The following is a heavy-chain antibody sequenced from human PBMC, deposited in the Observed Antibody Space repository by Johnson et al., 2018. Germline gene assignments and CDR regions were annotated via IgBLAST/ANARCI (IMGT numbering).Heavy chain of an antibody. CDR2: IKSKTDGGTT. CDR3: TTVLLWFGELHGVDV. D-gene: IGHD3-10*01. V-gene: IGHV3-15*01. CDR1: GFTFTNAW. J-gene: IGHJ6*02. Sequence: VQLVESGGGVVQPGGSLRLSCAASGFTFTNAWMTWVRQAPGKGLQWVGRIKSKTDGGTTDYAAPVKGRFTISRDDSKNTLYLQMHSLKTEDTAVYYCTTVLLWFGELHGVDVWGQGTTVTVSS.